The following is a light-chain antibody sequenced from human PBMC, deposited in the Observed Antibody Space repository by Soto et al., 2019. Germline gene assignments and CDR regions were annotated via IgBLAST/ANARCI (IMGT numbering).Light chain of an antibody. V-gene: IGLV1-40*01. CDR3: QSYDSSLSADV. Sequence: QSVLTQPPSVSGAPGQRVTISCTGSSSNIGAGYDVHWYQQLPGTAPKLLIYGNSNRPSGVPDRFSGSKSGTSASLAITGLQAEDEADYYCQSYDSSLSADVFGTGTRSPS. CDR2: GNS. CDR1: SSNIGAGYD. J-gene: IGLJ1*01.